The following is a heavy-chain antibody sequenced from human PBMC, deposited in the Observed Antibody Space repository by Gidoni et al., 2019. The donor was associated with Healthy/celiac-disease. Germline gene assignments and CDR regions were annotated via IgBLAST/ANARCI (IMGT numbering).Heavy chain of an antibody. J-gene: IGHJ6*03. D-gene: IGHD2-15*01. CDR2: INHSGST. Sequence: QVQLQQWGAGLLKPSETLSLTCAVYGGSFRGYDWSWIRQPPGKGLEWMGEINHSGSTNYTPSLKSRVTISVDTSKNQFSLKLSSVTAADTAVYYCARVVVVVAGYMDVWGKGTTVTVSS. CDR1: GGSFRGYD. CDR3: ARVVVVVAGYMDV. V-gene: IGHV4-34*01.